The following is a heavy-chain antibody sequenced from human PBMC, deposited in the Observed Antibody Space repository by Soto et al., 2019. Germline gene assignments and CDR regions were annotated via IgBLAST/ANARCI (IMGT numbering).Heavy chain of an antibody. D-gene: IGHD2-8*01. J-gene: IGHJ3*02. V-gene: IGHV4-31*03. CDR2: IYYSGST. CDR3: ARVGGDIEGVYDAFDI. Sequence: QVQLQESGPGLVKPSQTLSLTCTVSGGSISSGGYYWSWIRQHPGKGLEWIGYIYYSGSTYYNPSLKSRVTISVDTSKNQFSLKLSSVTAADTAVYYCARVGGDIEGVYDAFDIWGQGTMVTVSS. CDR1: GGSISSGGYY.